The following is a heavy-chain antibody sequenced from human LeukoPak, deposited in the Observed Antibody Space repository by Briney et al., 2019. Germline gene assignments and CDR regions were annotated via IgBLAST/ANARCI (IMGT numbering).Heavy chain of an antibody. CDR2: ISSSGSTI. D-gene: IGHD1-26*01. Sequence: GGSLRLSCAASGFTFSDYYMSWIRQAPGKGLEWVSYISSSGSTIYYADSVKGRFTISRDNAKNSLYLQMNSLRAEDTAVYYCARDPSGSYPGSDAFDIWGQGTMVTVSS. J-gene: IGHJ3*02. CDR1: GFTFSDYY. V-gene: IGHV3-11*04. CDR3: ARDPSGSYPGSDAFDI.